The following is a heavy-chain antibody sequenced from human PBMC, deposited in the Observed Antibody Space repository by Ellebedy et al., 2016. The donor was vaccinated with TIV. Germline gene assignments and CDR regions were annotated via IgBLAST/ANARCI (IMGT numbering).Heavy chain of an antibody. CDR1: GFTFSTYW. Sequence: PGGSLRLSCAASGFTFSTYWMHWVRQTPEKGLVWVSRISPDGSGTIYADSVTGRFSVSRDNAKNILYLEMNSLRVEDTAVYYCAKTMVTGFDPWGRGIQVTVSS. D-gene: IGHD4/OR15-4a*01. CDR3: AKTMVTGFDP. V-gene: IGHV3-74*01. CDR2: ISPDGSGT. J-gene: IGHJ5*02.